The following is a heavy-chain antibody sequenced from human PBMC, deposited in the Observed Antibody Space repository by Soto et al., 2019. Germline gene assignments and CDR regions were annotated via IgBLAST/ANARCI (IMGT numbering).Heavy chain of an antibody. V-gene: IGHV5-51*01. CDR3: PTHTGYSDFWSGSGDYYYYGMDV. Sequence: GESLKISCNGSGYSFTSYWIGWVRQMPGKGLEWMGIIYPGDSDTRYSPSFQGQVTISADKSISTAYLQWSSLKASATAMYYCPTHTGYSDFWSGSGDYYYYGMDVWGQRTTVTVSS. D-gene: IGHD3-3*01. J-gene: IGHJ6*02. CDR1: GYSFTSYW. CDR2: IYPGDSDT.